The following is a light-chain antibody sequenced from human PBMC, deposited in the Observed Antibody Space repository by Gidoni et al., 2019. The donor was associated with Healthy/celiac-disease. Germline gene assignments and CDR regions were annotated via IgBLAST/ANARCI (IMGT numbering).Light chain of an antibody. Sequence: SYELTQQPSVSVSPGQTARITCSGDALPTQYADWYQQNPGQAPVLVIYKDSERSSRISERFAGASSGTTVTLTISGVQAEDEADYYFQSADSSGTYVVFGGGTKLTVL. V-gene: IGLV3-25*02. CDR3: QSADSSGTYVV. CDR1: ALPTQY. CDR2: KDS. J-gene: IGLJ2*01.